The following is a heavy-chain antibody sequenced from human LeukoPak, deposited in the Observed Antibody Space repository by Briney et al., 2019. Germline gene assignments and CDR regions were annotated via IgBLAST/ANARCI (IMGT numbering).Heavy chain of an antibody. CDR1: GFIFSSYW. D-gene: IGHD3-3*01. Sequence: GGSLRLSCAASGFIFSSYWVSWVRQAPGKGLEWVANIKQDGSEKYYGDSVKGRFTISRDNAKNSLYLQMNSLRAEDTAVYYCARVGYDFWSGSEFDYWGQGTLVTVSS. V-gene: IGHV3-7*01. CDR2: IKQDGSEK. CDR3: ARVGYDFWSGSEFDY. J-gene: IGHJ4*02.